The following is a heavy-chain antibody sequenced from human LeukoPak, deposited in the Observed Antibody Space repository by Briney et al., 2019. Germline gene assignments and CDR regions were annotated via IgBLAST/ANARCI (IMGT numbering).Heavy chain of an antibody. J-gene: IGHJ3*02. CDR1: GFTFSSYS. CDR2: ISSSSSYI. D-gene: IGHD2-2*01. CDR3: ARGLTGYCSSTSCYYLYGDAFDI. V-gene: IGHV3-21*01. Sequence: GGSLRLSCAASGFTFSSYSMNWVRQAPGKGLEWVSSISSSSSYIYYAGSVKGRFTISRDNAKNSLYLQMNSLRAEDTAVYYCARGLTGYCSSTSCYYLYGDAFDIWGQGTMVTVSS.